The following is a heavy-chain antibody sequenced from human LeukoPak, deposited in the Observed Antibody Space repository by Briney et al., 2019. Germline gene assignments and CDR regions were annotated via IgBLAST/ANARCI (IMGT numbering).Heavy chain of an antibody. CDR2: IKRKSDGETT. Sequence: GGSLRLPCAASGFGFSYAWMSWVRQAPGKGPEWIGRIKRKSDGETTDYAAPVKGRFTISRDDSKNTLFLQMNSLKTEDTAFYYCTTAPSGYAYMNGWHLDYWGQGALVTVSS. CDR1: GFGFSYAW. D-gene: IGHD5-18*01. V-gene: IGHV3-15*01. CDR3: TTAPSGYAYMNGWHLDY. J-gene: IGHJ4*02.